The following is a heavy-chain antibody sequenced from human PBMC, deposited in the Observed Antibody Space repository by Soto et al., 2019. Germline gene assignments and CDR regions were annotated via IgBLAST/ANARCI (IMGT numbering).Heavy chain of an antibody. Sequence: QVQLMQSGAEVKKPGASVKVSCKASGDTFTDYYIHWVRQAPGQGLEWMGTVNPSGGHTNYAQHFLRRVTMTRDTSTSTLYMERTSLTSDDTAIYYCARGGKVVVVTAALDYWGQGTLVTVSS. D-gene: IGHD2-21*02. CDR1: GDTFTDYY. CDR2: VNPSGGHT. V-gene: IGHV1-46*01. CDR3: ARGGKVVVVTAALDY. J-gene: IGHJ4*02.